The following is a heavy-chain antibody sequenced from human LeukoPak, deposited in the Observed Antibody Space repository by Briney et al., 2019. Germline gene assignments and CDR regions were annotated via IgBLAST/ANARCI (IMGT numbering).Heavy chain of an antibody. CDR2: IYSGGST. D-gene: IGHD3-22*01. CDR3: ARDHYNSSGYGYYFDS. CDR1: EFSVGSNY. Sequence: GGSLRLSCAASEFSVGSNYMTWVRQAPGKGLEWVSLIYSGGSTYYADSVKGRFTISRDNSKNTLYLQMNSLRAEDTAVYYCARDHYNSSGYGYYFDSWGQGTLVTVSS. V-gene: IGHV3-66*01. J-gene: IGHJ4*02.